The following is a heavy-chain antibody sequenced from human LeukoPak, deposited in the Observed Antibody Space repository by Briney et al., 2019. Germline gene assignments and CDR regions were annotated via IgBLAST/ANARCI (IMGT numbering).Heavy chain of an antibody. D-gene: IGHD3-22*01. CDR1: GSSISGYY. Sequence: SETLSLTCTVSGSSISGYYWNWIRQPAGKGLEWIGRLHPSGATNYNPSLKSRITMSLDTSKNQFSLKLSSVTTADTAVYYCARHYYDSSGYDAFDIWGQGTMVTVSS. J-gene: IGHJ3*02. CDR2: LHPSGAT. CDR3: ARHYYDSSGYDAFDI. V-gene: IGHV4-4*07.